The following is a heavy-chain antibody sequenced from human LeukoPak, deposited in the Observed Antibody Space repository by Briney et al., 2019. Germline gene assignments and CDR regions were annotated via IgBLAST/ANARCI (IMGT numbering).Heavy chain of an antibody. CDR2: MNPNSGNT. D-gene: IGHD3-10*01. J-gene: IGHJ5*02. CDR3: ARTRGTMVRGVLNWFDP. Sequence: ASVKVPCKASGYTFTSYDINWVRQATGQGLEWMGWMNPNSGNTGYAQKFQGRVTMTRNTSISTAYMELSSLRSEDTAVYYCARTRGTMVRGVLNWFDPWGQGTLVTVSS. V-gene: IGHV1-8*01. CDR1: GYTFTSYD.